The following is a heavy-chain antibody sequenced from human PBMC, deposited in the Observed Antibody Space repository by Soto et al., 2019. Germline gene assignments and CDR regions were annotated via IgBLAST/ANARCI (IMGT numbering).Heavy chain of an antibody. Sequence: KPSETLSLTCTVSGGSIRSYYWSWIRQPPGKGLEWIGYIYYSGSTSYNPSLKSRVTISVDTSQNQFSLRLSSVTAADTAVYYCARNRYYDSTGYLDYWGQGTLVTVSS. D-gene: IGHD3-22*01. V-gene: IGHV4-59*01. CDR3: ARNRYYDSTGYLDY. CDR2: IYYSGST. J-gene: IGHJ4*02. CDR1: GGSIRSYY.